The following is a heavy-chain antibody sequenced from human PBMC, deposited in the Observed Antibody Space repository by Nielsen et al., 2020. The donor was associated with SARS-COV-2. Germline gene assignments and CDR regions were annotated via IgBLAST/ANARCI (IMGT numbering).Heavy chain of an antibody. V-gene: IGHV3-30*03. CDR2: ISYDGSNK. J-gene: IGHJ6*02. CDR1: GFTFSSYG. Sequence: GESLKISCAASGFTFSSYGMHWVRQAPGKGLEWVAVISYDGSNKYYADSVKGRFTISRDNSKNTLYLQMNSLRSEDTAVYYCATLGYCSSTSCYRYYYYGMDVWGQGTTVTVSS. CDR3: ATLGYCSSTSCYRYYYYGMDV. D-gene: IGHD2-2*03.